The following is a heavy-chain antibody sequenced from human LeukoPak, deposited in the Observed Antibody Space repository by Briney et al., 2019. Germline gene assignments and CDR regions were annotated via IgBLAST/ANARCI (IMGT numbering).Heavy chain of an antibody. CDR2: IYYSGST. D-gene: IGHD6-13*01. Sequence: SETLSLTCAVYGGSFSGYYWSWIRQPPGKGLEWIGSIYYSGSTYYNPSLKSRVTISVDTSKNQFSLKLSSVTAADTAVYYCARSKYSSSWRRWGQGTLVTVSS. J-gene: IGHJ4*02. CDR3: ARSKYSSSWRR. V-gene: IGHV4-34*01. CDR1: GGSFSGYY.